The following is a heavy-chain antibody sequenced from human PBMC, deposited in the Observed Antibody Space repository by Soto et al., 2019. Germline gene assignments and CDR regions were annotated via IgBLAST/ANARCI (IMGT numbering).Heavy chain of an antibody. CDR2: ISYDGGNI. CDR3: TNAWLFGSAWYVEYFDS. CDR1: GFTFRSFG. D-gene: IGHD6-19*01. J-gene: IGHJ4*02. Sequence: QVQLVESGGGVVQPGRSLRLSCAASGFTFRSFGMHWVRQAPGKGLEWVASISYDGGNIYYADSVKGRFTISRDNSKDTLHLQMNSMRAEDTAVYFCTNAWLFGSAWYVEYFDSWGLGTLVTVSS. V-gene: IGHV3-30*18.